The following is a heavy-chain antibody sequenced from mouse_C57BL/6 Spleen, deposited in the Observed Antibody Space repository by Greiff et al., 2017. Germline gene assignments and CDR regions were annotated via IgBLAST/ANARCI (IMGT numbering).Heavy chain of an antibody. CDR2: IYPGSGST. Sequence: QVQLQQPGAELVKPGASVKMSCKASGYTFTSYWITWVKQRPGQGLEWIGDIYPGSGSTNYNEKFKSKATLTVDTSSSTAYMQLSSLTSEDAAVYYCAREGDSSGYRDWGQGTTLTVSS. V-gene: IGHV1-55*01. CDR1: GYTFTSYW. J-gene: IGHJ2*01. CDR3: AREGDSSGYRD. D-gene: IGHD3-2*02.